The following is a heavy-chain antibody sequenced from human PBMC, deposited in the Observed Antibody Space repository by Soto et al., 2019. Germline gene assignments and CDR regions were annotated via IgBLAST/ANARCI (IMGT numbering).Heavy chain of an antibody. CDR3: ARIGSSSWYGDYYFDY. Sequence: PGGSLRLSCAASGFTVSSNYMSWVRQAPGKGLEWVSVIYSGGSTYYADSVKGRFTIPRDNSKNTLYLQMNSLRAEDTAVYYCARIGSSSWYGDYYFDYWGQGTLVTVS. J-gene: IGHJ4*02. V-gene: IGHV3-66*01. D-gene: IGHD6-13*01. CDR2: IYSGGST. CDR1: GFTVSSNY.